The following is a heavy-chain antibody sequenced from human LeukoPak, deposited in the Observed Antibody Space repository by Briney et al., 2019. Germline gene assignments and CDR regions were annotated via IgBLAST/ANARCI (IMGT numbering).Heavy chain of an antibody. V-gene: IGHV3-11*04. CDR3: ARDTGYSSGWYPTQVADYFDY. D-gene: IGHD6-19*01. CDR1: GFTFSDYF. J-gene: IGHJ4*02. CDR2: ISSSGRTM. Sequence: PGGSLRLSCAASGFTFSDYFMSWIRQAPGKGLEWVSYISSSGRTMYYADSVKGRFTISRDNAQNSLYLQMNSLRSEDMAVYYCARDTGYSSGWYPTQVADYFDYWGQGTLVTVSS.